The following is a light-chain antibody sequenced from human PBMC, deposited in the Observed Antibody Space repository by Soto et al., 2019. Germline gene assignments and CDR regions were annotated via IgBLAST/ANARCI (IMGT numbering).Light chain of an antibody. CDR1: TGAITNGHY. CDR3: LLSYNGPYV. Sequence: QAVVTQAPSLTVSPGGTVTLTCGSSTGAITNGHYPYWFQQKPGQALRTLIYDATNRHSWTPARFSGSLLGGKAALTLSGAQPEDEAEYYCLLSYNGPYVFGTGTKVTVL. CDR2: DAT. V-gene: IGLV7-46*01. J-gene: IGLJ1*01.